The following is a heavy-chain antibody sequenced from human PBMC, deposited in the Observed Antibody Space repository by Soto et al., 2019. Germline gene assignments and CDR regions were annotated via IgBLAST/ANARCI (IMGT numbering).Heavy chain of an antibody. J-gene: IGHJ6*02. CDR1: GYTFTSYY. CDR2: ISAYNGNT. V-gene: IGHV1-18*04. CDR3: ARSLRYCSSTSCYLGGYYYGMDV. D-gene: IGHD2-2*01. Sequence: GASVKVSCKASGYTFTSYYMHWVRQAPGQGLEWMGWISAYNGNTNYAQKLQGRVTMTTDTSTSTAYMELRSLRSDDTAVYYCARSLRYCSSTSCYLGGYYYGMDVWGQGTTVTVSS.